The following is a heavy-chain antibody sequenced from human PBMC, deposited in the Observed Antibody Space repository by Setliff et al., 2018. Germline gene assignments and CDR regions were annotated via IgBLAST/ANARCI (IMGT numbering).Heavy chain of an antibody. CDR2: IYSSGST. CDR3: ARRPYQHYDSSGYSVNYYMDV. D-gene: IGHD3-22*01. Sequence: LSLTCTVSGGSISSSYWTWIRQPPGKGLEWIGYIYSSGSTNNNPSLKSRATISVDTSKNQFSLKLSSVTAADTAVYFCARRPYQHYDSSGYSVNYYMDVWGKGTTVTVSS. J-gene: IGHJ6*03. V-gene: IGHV4-59*08. CDR1: GGSISSSY.